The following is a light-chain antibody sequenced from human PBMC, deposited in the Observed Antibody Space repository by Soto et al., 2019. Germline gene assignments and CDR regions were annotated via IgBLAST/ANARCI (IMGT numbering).Light chain of an antibody. Sequence: EIVLTQSPDTLSLSPGERATLSCRASQSVSSSLAWYQQKPGQAPRLLIYDASNRATGIPARFSGSGSGTDFTLTISSLEPEDFSVYYCQQRSNWPPDFTFGPGTKVDIK. CDR1: QSVSSS. V-gene: IGKV3-11*01. J-gene: IGKJ3*01. CDR3: QQRSNWPPDFT. CDR2: DAS.